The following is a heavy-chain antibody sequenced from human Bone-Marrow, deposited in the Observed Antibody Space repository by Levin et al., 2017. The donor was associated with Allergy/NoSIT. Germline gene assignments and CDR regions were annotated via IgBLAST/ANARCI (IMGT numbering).Heavy chain of an antibody. V-gene: IGHV1-46*03. CDR2: INPTVDTT. CDR3: VRDWGKPYYFDS. D-gene: IGHD3-16*01. Sequence: GASVKVSCKASRSAFTRYYFHWVRQAPGQGLEWMGIINPTVDTTSYARNFQGRVTMTRDTSTSTVYMEMSSLTSEDTAVYFCVRDWGKPYYFDSWGQGTLVTVSS. CDR1: RSAFTRYY. J-gene: IGHJ4*02.